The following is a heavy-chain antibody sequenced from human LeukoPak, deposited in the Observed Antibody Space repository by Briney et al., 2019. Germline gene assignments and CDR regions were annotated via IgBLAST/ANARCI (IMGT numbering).Heavy chain of an antibody. V-gene: IGHV3-30-3*01. CDR2: ISYDGSNK. Sequence: PGGSLRLSCAASGFTFSSYAMHWVRQAPGKGLEWVAVISYDGSNKYYADSVKGRFTISRDNSKNTLYLQMNSLRAEDTAVYYCARYAAAGTNLFDYWGQGTLVTVSS. CDR3: ARYAAAGTNLFDY. D-gene: IGHD6-13*01. CDR1: GFTFSSYA. J-gene: IGHJ4*02.